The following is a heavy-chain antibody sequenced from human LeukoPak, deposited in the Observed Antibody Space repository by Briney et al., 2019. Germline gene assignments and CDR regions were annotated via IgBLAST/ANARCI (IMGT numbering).Heavy chain of an antibody. D-gene: IGHD3-10*01. V-gene: IGHV3/OR16-9*01. CDR2: ISGNGGDI. Sequence: GGSLRLSCAASGFSFGGHYMSWVRQAPGKGPEWISYISGNGGDIAYAESVKGRFTISRDNAKNLLHLQMNSLRVGDTAVYHCVRQAGSAGGQWGRGTLIAVSS. CDR3: VRQAGSAGGQ. J-gene: IGHJ4*02. CDR1: GFSFGGHY.